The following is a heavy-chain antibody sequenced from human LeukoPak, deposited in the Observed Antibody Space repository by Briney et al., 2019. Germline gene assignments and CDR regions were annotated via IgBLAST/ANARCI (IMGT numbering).Heavy chain of an antibody. V-gene: IGHV4-34*01. D-gene: IGHD1-26*01. J-gene: IGHJ5*02. CDR3: ARGLGRNWFDP. CDR2: INHSGST. Sequence: SETLSLTCAVYGGSFSGYYWSWIRQPPGKGLEWIGEINHSGSTNYNPSLKSRVTISVDTSKNQFSLKLSSVTAADTAVYYCARGLGRNWFDPWGQGPWSPSPQ. CDR1: GGSFSGYY.